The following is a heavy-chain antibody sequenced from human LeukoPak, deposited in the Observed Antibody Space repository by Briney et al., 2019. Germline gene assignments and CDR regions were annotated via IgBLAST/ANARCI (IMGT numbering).Heavy chain of an antibody. CDR1: GFTMSNNY. CDR3: ARDRDYSGSGSPDS. J-gene: IGHJ4*02. D-gene: IGHD3-10*01. CDR2: IYDGGIT. V-gene: IGHV3-66*01. Sequence: GGSLRLSCAASGFTMSNNYMSWVRQAPGKGPEWVSVIYDGGITYYTDSVKGRFTISRDDSKNTLHLQMNSLRVDDTAVYYCARDRDYSGSGSPDSWGQGTLVTVSS.